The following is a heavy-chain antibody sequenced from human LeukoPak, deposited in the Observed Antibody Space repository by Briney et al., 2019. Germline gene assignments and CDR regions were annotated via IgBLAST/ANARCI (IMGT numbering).Heavy chain of an antibody. Sequence: GASVKVSCKXSGYTFTSYYMHWVRQAPGQGLEWMGWISAYNGNTNYSQKLQGRVTMTTDTSTSTAYMELRSLRSDDAAVYYCARAAVLLWFGELPYDAFDIWGQGTMVTVSS. CDR3: ARAAVLLWFGELPYDAFDI. D-gene: IGHD3-10*01. V-gene: IGHV1-18*04. J-gene: IGHJ3*02. CDR2: ISAYNGNT. CDR1: GYTFTSYY.